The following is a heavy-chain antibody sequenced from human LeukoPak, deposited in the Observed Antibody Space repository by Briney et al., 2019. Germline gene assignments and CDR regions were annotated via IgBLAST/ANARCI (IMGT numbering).Heavy chain of an antibody. CDR2: IGTAGDT. Sequence: GGSLRLSCAASGSTFSSYDMHWVRQATGKGLEWVSAIGTAGDTYYPGSVKGRFTISRENAKNSLYLQMNSLRAGDTAVYYCARGRYSYGRLIYFDCWGQGTLVTVSS. V-gene: IGHV3-13*01. CDR1: GSTFSSYD. CDR3: ARGRYSYGRLIYFDC. D-gene: IGHD5-18*01. J-gene: IGHJ4*02.